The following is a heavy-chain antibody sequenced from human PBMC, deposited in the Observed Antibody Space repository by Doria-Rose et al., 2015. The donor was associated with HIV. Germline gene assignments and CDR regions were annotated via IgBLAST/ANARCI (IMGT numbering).Heavy chain of an antibody. CDR1: GVSLSSPGMG. D-gene: IGHD6-13*01. CDR2: IVSYDER. J-gene: IGHJ4*02. CDR3: ARIKSSRWYHKYYFDF. Sequence: QVTLKESGPVLVKPTETLTLTCTVSGVSLSSPGMGASWIRQPPGKALEWLANIVSYDERSYNTSLKSRLTISRGTSKSQVVLTMTDMDPVDTATYYCARIKSSRWYHKYYFDFWGQGTLVIVSA. V-gene: IGHV2-26*01.